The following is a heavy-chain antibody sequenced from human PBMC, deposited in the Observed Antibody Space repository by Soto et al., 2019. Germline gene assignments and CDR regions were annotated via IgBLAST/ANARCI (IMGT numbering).Heavy chain of an antibody. V-gene: IGHV3-33*01. CDR2: IWHNGNNK. CDR3: ARDPGQDEAMDY. J-gene: IGHJ4*02. CDR1: GFAFSNFG. Sequence: QVQVVESGGGVVQPGRSLRLSCVGSGFAFSNFGMHWVRQAPGKGLEWVAVIWHNGNNKDYADYAKGRFTISRDNSKNILYLEMNSLRVEDTAVYDCARDPGQDEAMDYWGQGTLVTVSS.